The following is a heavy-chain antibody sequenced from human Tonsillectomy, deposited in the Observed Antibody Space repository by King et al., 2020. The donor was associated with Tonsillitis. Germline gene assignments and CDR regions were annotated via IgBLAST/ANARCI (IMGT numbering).Heavy chain of an antibody. CDR2: VFIGGRT. V-gene: IGHV4-38-2*02. Sequence: QLQESGPGLVKPSETLSLTCTVSGYSISSGSYWGWIRQPPGKGRGWIGSVFIGGRTPYNPPLKSRFTLSVDTPKNQFSMKLRSVTAADTAVYYCARVYYDFWSGYYFFDYWGQGTLVTVSS. CDR1: GYSISSGSY. J-gene: IGHJ4*02. D-gene: IGHD3-3*01. CDR3: ARVYYDFWSGYYFFDY.